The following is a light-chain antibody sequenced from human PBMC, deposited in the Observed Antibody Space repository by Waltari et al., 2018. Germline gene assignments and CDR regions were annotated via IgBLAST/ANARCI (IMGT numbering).Light chain of an antibody. CDR2: GAS. Sequence: EIVLTQSPGTPALSPGERATLSCRPSQSVSSSYLAWYQQKPGQAPRLLIYGASSRATGIPDRFSGSGSGTDFTLTISRLEPEDFAVYYCQQYGSSPLTFGGGTKVEI. CDR3: QQYGSSPLT. CDR1: QSVSSSY. J-gene: IGKJ4*01. V-gene: IGKV3-20*01.